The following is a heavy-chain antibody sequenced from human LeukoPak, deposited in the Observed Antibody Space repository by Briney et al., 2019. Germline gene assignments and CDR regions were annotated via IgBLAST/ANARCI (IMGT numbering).Heavy chain of an antibody. CDR2: ITGSVDNT. Sequence: GGSLRLSCAASGFTFNSYAMSWVRHAPGKGLEWVSTITGSVDNTFYADSVKGRFTISRDNSKNTLYLQMNSLRAEDTAVYYCARGAYSGGWAFDIWGQGTVVTVSS. D-gene: IGHD6-19*01. V-gene: IGHV3-23*01. CDR3: ARGAYSGGWAFDI. CDR1: GFTFNSYA. J-gene: IGHJ3*02.